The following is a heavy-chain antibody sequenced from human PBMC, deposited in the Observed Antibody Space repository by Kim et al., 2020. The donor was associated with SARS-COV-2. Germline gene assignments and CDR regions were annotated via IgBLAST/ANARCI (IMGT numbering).Heavy chain of an antibody. CDR2: IYYSGST. Sequence: SETLSLTCTVSGGSISSSSYYWGWIRQPPGKGLEWIGSIYYSGSTYYNPSLKSRVTISVDTSKNQFSLKLSSVTAADTAVYYCASKSDYGSPKPHFDYWGQGTLVTVSS. CDR1: GGSISSSSYY. CDR3: ASKSDYGSPKPHFDY. V-gene: IGHV4-39*01. J-gene: IGHJ4*02. D-gene: IGHD4-17*01.